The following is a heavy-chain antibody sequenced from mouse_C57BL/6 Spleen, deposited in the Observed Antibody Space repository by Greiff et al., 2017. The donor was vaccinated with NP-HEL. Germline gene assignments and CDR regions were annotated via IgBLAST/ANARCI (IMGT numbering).Heavy chain of an antibody. CDR1: GYTFTSYW. J-gene: IGHJ3*01. D-gene: IGHD3-2*02. V-gene: IGHV1-55*01. Sequence: QVQLQQPGAELVKPGASVKMSCKASGYTFTSYWITWVKQRPGQGLEWIGDIYPGSGSTNYNEKFKSKATLTVATSSSTAYMQLSSLTSEDSAVYYGASVPAQASAWFAYGGQGPLVTVSA. CDR2: IYPGSGST. CDR3: ASVPAQASAWFAY.